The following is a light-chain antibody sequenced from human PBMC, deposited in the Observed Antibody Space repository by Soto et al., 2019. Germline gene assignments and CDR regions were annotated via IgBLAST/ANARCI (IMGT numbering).Light chain of an antibody. J-gene: IGKJ1*01. V-gene: IGKV3-20*01. CDR2: GTC. CDR1: QNVGSGY. CDR3: QQYGSSPRT. Sequence: IVLTQSPGTLSLSPGERATLSSRARQNVGSGYMAWYQQKPGQAPRLLIYGTCNRDTGIPDRFSGSGSGTDFSLTISSLEPGDLAVYYCQQYGSSPRTFGQGTKVEIK.